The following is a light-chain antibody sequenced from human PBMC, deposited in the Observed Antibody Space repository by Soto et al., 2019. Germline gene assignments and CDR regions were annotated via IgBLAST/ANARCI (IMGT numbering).Light chain of an antibody. CDR1: QSVLYSSNNKNY. CDR3: QQYYSTPPT. V-gene: IGKV4-1*01. Sequence: DIVMTQSPDSLAVSLGERATINCKSSQSVLYSSNNKNYLAWYQQKPGQPPKLLIYWASTRESGVPDRFSGSGSGTDFTHTISSLQAEDGAVYYCQQYYSTPPTFGQGTKVEIK. CDR2: WAS. J-gene: IGKJ1*01.